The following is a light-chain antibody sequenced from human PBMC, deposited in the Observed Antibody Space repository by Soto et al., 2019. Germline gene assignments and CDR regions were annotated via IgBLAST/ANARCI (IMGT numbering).Light chain of an antibody. V-gene: IGKV1-5*01. CDR3: QQYDTYSRT. CDR1: QSISSR. Sequence: DIQMTQSPSTLSASVGARVTIPCRASQSISSRLAWYQQKPGKAPKLLIYDASSLESGVPARFSGSGSGTEFTLTISSLQPDDFATYYCQQYDTYSRTFGQGTKVDIK. J-gene: IGKJ1*01. CDR2: DAS.